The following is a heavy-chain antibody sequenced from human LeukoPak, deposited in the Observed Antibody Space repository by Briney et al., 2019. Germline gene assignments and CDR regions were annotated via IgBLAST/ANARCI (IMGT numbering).Heavy chain of an antibody. CDR1: GGSISDNY. CDR2: AYYSGHT. J-gene: IGHJ4*02. Sequence: SETLSPTCTVSGGSISDNYWSWIRQPPGKGLEWIGYAYYSGHTNYNSSLKSRVTMSLDTSKSQFSLRLSSVTAADTAVYFCARHPFATPFDYWGPGTLVTVSS. D-gene: IGHD2-15*01. CDR3: ARHPFATPFDY. V-gene: IGHV4-59*08.